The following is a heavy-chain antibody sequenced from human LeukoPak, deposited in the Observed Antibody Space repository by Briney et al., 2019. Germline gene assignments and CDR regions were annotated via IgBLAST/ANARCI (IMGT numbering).Heavy chain of an antibody. Sequence: SGPTLVNPTQTLTLTCTFSGFSLSTSGVGVGWIRQPPGKALEWLALIYWDDDKRYSPSLKSRLTITKDTSKNQVVLTMTNMDPVDTATYYCASQPDYYDSSGAFDIWGQGTMVTVSS. CDR3: ASQPDYYDSSGAFDI. V-gene: IGHV2-5*02. CDR1: GFSLSTSGVG. J-gene: IGHJ3*02. D-gene: IGHD3-22*01. CDR2: IYWDDDK.